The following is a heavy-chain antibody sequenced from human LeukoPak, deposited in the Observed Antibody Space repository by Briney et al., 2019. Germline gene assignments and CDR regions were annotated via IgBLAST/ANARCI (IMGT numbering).Heavy chain of an antibody. V-gene: IGHV4-39*07. CDR3: ARDPIPMAVIY. D-gene: IGHD5-24*01. CDR1: GVSISSTSFY. Sequence: PSETLSLTCSVSGVSISSTSFYWAWIRQPPGKGLEWIGSIYYSGTTYYNESLKSRVNISLDMSKSQFSLELTSVTAADTAVYYCARDPIPMAVIYWGQGTLVTVSS. J-gene: IGHJ4*02. CDR2: IYYSGTT.